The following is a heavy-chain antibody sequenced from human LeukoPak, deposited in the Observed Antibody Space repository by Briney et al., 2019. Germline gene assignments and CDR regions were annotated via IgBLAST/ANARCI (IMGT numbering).Heavy chain of an antibody. CDR2: ISDSGSNT. CDR3: AKDPIPPADPSTSFDY. J-gene: IGHJ4*02. Sequence: GGSLRLSCAASGFMFSTYAMSWVRQAPGKGLEWVSGISDSGSNTYYADSVKGRFTISRDNSKNALYLQMNSLRADDTAVYYCAKDPIPPADPSTSFDYWGQGTPVTVSS. V-gene: IGHV3-23*01. CDR1: GFMFSTYA.